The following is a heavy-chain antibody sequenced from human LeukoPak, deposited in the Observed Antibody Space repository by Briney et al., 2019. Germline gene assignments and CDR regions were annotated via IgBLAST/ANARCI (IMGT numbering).Heavy chain of an antibody. D-gene: IGHD3-10*01. Sequence: GGSLRLSCAASGFTFSDYYMSWIRQAPGKGLEWVSYISSSGSTIYYADSVKGRFTISRDNAKNSLYLQMNSLRAEDTAVYYCARPTYYYGSGSCYNDDYGMDVWGQGTTVTVSS. CDR3: ARPTYYYGSGSCYNDDYGMDV. V-gene: IGHV3-11*01. J-gene: IGHJ6*02. CDR2: ISSSGSTI. CDR1: GFTFSDYY.